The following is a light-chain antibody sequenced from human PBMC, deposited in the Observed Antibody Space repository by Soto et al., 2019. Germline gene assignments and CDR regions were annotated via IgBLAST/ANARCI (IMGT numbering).Light chain of an antibody. CDR1: QSVGSS. J-gene: IGKJ2*01. CDR2: GAF. CDR3: QQYVNWPVYT. Sequence: EIVMTQSPATLSVSPGEGATLSCRASQSVGSSLVWYQQKPGQAPRLLIFGAFTRITGIPARFSGSGSGTEFTLTISSLQSEDFAVYYCQQYVNWPVYTFGQGTKLEIK. V-gene: IGKV3-15*01.